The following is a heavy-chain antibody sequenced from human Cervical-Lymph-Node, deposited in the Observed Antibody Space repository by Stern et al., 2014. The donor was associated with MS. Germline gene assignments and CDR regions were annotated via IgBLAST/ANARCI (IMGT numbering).Heavy chain of an antibody. CDR1: GFTFTSSA. J-gene: IGHJ6*02. CDR2: IVVGSGNT. D-gene: IGHD6-13*01. Sequence: QLVQSGPEVKKPGTSVKVSCKASGFTFTSSAVQWVRQARGQRLAWIGWIVVGSGNTNYAQKFQERVTITRDMSTSTAYMELSSLRSEDTAVYYCAAGVAAAGSYYYYGMDVWGQGTTVTVSS. CDR3: AAGVAAAGSYYYYGMDV. V-gene: IGHV1-58*01.